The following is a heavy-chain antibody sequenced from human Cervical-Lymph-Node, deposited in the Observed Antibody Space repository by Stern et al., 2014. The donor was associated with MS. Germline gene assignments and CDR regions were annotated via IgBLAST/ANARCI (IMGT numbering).Heavy chain of an antibody. J-gene: IGHJ4*02. CDR2: IIPIFGTA. CDR3: ARGYYYGSGSYSY. Sequence: QVQLVDSGAEVKKPGSSVKVSCKASGGTFSSYAIRWVRQAPAQGLEWMGGIIPIFGTANYAQKFQGRVTITADESTSTAYMELSSLRSEDTAVYYCARGYYYGSGSYSYWGQGTLVTVSS. CDR1: GGTFSSYA. D-gene: IGHD3-10*01. V-gene: IGHV1-69*01.